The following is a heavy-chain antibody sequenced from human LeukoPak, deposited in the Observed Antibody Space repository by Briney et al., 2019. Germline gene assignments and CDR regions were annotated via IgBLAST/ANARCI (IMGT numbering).Heavy chain of an antibody. CDR1: GGSFSGYY. V-gene: IGHV4-34*01. J-gene: IGHJ3*02. Sequence: SETLSLTCAVYGGSFSGYYWSWIRQPPRKGLEWIGEINHSGSTNYNPSLKSRVTISVDSSKIQSSLKLSSVTAADTAVYYCARGFSVVVPATIRAFDIWGQGTMVTVSS. D-gene: IGHD2-2*02. CDR3: ARGFSVVVPATIRAFDI. CDR2: INHSGST.